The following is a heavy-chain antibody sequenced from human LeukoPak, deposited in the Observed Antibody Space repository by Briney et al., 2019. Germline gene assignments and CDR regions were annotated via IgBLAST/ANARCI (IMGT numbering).Heavy chain of an antibody. V-gene: IGHV3-74*01. J-gene: IGHJ4*02. CDR1: GFTFSSYW. CDR2: INSAGSST. CDR3: ARAYSGYYSDLDY. D-gene: IGHD3-22*01. Sequence: GGSLRLSCAASGFTFSSYWMHWVRQVPGKGLVWVSRINSAGSSTGYADSVKGRFTISRDNAKNTLYLEMNSLRAEDTAVYYCARAYSGYYSDLDYWGQGTLVTVSS.